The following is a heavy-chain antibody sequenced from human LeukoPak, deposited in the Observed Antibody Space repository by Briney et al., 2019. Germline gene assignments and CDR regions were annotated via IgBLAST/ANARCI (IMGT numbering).Heavy chain of an antibody. D-gene: IGHD4-17*01. Sequence: SETLSLTCTVSGYSISSGYYWGWIRQPPGKGLEWIGSIYHSGSTYYNPSLKSRVTISVDTSKNQFSLKLSSVTAADTAVYYCARGNGDYVHFDYWGQGTLVTVSS. CDR2: IYHSGST. CDR1: GYSISSGYY. J-gene: IGHJ4*02. V-gene: IGHV4-38-2*02. CDR3: ARGNGDYVHFDY.